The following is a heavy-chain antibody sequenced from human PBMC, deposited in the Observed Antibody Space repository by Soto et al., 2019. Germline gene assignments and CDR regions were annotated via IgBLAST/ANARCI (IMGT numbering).Heavy chain of an antibody. CDR2: ISAYNGNT. CDR1: GYTFTSYG. J-gene: IGHJ4*02. CDR3: ARDMGLDYGDYYFDY. D-gene: IGHD4-17*01. Sequence: ASVKVSCKASGYTFTSYGISWVRQAPGQGLEWMGWISAYNGNTNYAQKLQGRVTMTTDTSTSTAYMELRSLRSDDTALYYCARDMGLDYGDYYFDYWGQGTLVTVSS. V-gene: IGHV1-18*01.